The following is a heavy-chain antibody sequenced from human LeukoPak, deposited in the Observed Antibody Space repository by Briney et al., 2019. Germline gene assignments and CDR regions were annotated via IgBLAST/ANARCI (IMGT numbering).Heavy chain of an antibody. V-gene: IGHV4-39*07. CDR1: GGSISSSSYY. J-gene: IGHJ4*02. Sequence: PSETLSLTCTVSGGSISSSSYYWGWIRQPPGKGLEWIGSIYYSGSTYYNPSLKSRVTISVDTSKNQFSLKLSSVTAADTAVYYCARDRYFDSGGYYRYDYWGQGTLVTVSS. CDR3: ARDRYFDSGGYYRYDY. CDR2: IYYSGST. D-gene: IGHD3-22*01.